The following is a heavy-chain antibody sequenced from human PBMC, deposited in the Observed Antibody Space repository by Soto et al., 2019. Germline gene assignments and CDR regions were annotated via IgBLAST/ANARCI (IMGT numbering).Heavy chain of an antibody. CDR1: GGSISSGAYY. J-gene: IGHJ4*02. V-gene: IGHV4-31*03. Sequence: QVQLQESGPGPVKPSQTLSLTCTVSGGSISSGAYYWSWIRQHPGKGLEWIGYIYYSGNTYYNPSLKSRVTISVDTSKNQFSLKLSSVTAADTAVYYCARVGLRLGDYFDYWGQGTLVSVSS. D-gene: IGHD3-16*01. CDR2: IYYSGNT. CDR3: ARVGLRLGDYFDY.